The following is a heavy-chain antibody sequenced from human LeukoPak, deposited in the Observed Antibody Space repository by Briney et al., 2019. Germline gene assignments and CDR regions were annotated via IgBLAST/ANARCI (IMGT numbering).Heavy chain of an antibody. CDR3: VEDRSIAAPNNDFFDS. J-gene: IGHJ4*02. Sequence: GGSLRLSCSASGFTFNRFYLHWVRQAPGKGLEFVSHISSNGATTYYADSVKGRFTISRDNSKNTLYLQMSSLRADDTAVYYFVEDRSIAAPNNDFFDSWGQGALVTVSS. V-gene: IGHV3-64D*06. CDR2: ISSNGATT. D-gene: IGHD6-6*01. CDR1: GFTFNRFY.